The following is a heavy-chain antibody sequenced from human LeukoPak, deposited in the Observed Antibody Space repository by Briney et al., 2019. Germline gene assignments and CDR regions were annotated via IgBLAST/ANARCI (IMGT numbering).Heavy chain of an antibody. CDR2: IRSKANSYAT. V-gene: IGHV3-73*01. J-gene: IGHJ3*02. Sequence: RGSLKLSCAASGFTFSGSAMHWVRQASGKGLEWVGRIRSKANSYATAYAASVKGRFTISRDDSKNTAYLQMNSLKTEDTAVYYCTRRSITGTTLSAFDIWGQGTMVTVSS. CDR1: GFTFSGSA. CDR3: TRRSITGTTLSAFDI. D-gene: IGHD1-7*01.